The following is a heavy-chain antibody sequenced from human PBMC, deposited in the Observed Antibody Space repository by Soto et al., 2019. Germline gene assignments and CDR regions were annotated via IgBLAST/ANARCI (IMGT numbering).Heavy chain of an antibody. Sequence: EVQLVESGGGLVQPGGSLRLSCVASGFTFGDYWMSWVRQAPGKGLDWVANIKQDGSEKYYVDSVKGRFAVSRDNAQNSLYLQMNSLRAEDTAMYYCATVPGLAYCGADCYSLYYYAMDVWGQGTTVTVSS. D-gene: IGHD2-21*02. V-gene: IGHV3-7*05. CDR1: GFTFGDYW. CDR3: ATVPGLAYCGADCYSLYYYAMDV. CDR2: IKQDGSEK. J-gene: IGHJ6*02.